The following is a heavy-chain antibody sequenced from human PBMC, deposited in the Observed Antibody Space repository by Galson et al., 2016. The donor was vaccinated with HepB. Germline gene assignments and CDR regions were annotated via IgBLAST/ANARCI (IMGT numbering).Heavy chain of an antibody. D-gene: IGHD2-8*01. V-gene: IGHV1-18*04. CDR2: IAGSNGYT. CDR1: GYMFRTYG. CDR3: ARTWRMDGNYFYMDV. J-gene: IGHJ6*03. Sequence: SVKVSCKASGYMFRTYGITWVRQAPGHGLEYMGWIAGSNGYTTYIERLQGRVTMTIDTSTSTAYMELRSLRSDDTAVYYCARTWRMDGNYFYMDVWGKGTTVTVS.